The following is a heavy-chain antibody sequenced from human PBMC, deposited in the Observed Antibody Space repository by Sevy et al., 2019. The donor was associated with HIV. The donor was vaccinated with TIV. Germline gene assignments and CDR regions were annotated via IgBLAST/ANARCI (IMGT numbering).Heavy chain of an antibody. CDR2: INPSGGST. V-gene: IGHV1-46*02. CDR3: ARDLTIFGVIPDY. D-gene: IGHD3-3*01. J-gene: IGHJ4*02. CDR1: GYTFNNYY. Sequence: ASVKVSCKASGYTFNNYYMHWVRQAPGQGLEWMGLINPSGGSTSYAQKFQGRVTMTRDTSTSIVYMELSSLRSEDTAVYYCARDLTIFGVIPDYWGQGTLVTVSS.